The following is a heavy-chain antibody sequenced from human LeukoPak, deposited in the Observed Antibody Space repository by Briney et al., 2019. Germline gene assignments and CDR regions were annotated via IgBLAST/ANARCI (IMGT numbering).Heavy chain of an antibody. Sequence: SETLSLTCTVSGGTISSYYWSWIRQSPGKGLEWIGYISYTGSTNYNPSLKSRVTISVDTSKNQFSLKLSSVTAADTAVYYCARGTKNAFDIWGQGTMVTVPS. CDR3: ARGTKNAFDI. J-gene: IGHJ3*02. V-gene: IGHV4-59*01. CDR2: ISYTGST. CDR1: GGTISSYY.